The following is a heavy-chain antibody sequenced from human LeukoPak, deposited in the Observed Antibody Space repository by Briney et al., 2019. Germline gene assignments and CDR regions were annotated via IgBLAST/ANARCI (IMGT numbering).Heavy chain of an antibody. CDR1: GYTFTSYD. V-gene: IGHV1-8*01. CDR2: MNPNRGDT. D-gene: IGHD2-2*01. Sequence: ASVKVSCKASGYTFTSYDIHWVRQATGQGLEWMGRMNPNRGDTDYAQKFQGRVTMTRNTSISTAYMELSSLRSEDTAVYYCATGFRKVPAAVDAFDIWGQGTMVTVSS. CDR3: ATGFRKVPAAVDAFDI. J-gene: IGHJ3*02.